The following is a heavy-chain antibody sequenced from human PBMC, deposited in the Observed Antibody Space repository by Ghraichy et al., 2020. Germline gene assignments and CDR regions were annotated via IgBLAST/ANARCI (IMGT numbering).Heavy chain of an antibody. J-gene: IGHJ3*02. CDR2: IYHSVST. Sequence: SETLSLTCAVSGYSISSGYYWGWIRQPPGKGLEWIGSIYHSVSTYYNPSLKSRVTISVDTSKNQFSLKLSSVTAADTAVYYCARDPSGSPAATDAFDIWGQGTMVTVSS. CDR1: GYSISSGYY. D-gene: IGHD1-26*01. CDR3: ARDPSGSPAATDAFDI. V-gene: IGHV4-38-2*02.